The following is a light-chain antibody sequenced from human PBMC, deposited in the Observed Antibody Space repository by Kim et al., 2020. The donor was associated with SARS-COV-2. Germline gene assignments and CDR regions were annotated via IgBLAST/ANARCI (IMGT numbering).Light chain of an antibody. CDR3: SSYTSSSTSLYV. CDR1: SSDVGGYNY. Sequence: QSALTRPASVSGSPGQSITISCTGTSSDVGGYNYVSWYQQHPGKAPKLMIYDVSKRPSGVSNRFSGSKSGNTASLTISGLQAEDEADYYCSSYTSSSTSLYVFGTGTKVTVL. CDR2: DVS. V-gene: IGLV2-14*01. J-gene: IGLJ1*01.